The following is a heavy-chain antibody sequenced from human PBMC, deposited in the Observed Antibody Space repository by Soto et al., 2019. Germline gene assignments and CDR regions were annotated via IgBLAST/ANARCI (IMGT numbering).Heavy chain of an antibody. CDR1: GGSISSGGYS. D-gene: IGHD4-4*01. J-gene: IGHJ5*02. CDR2: IYHSGST. Sequence: PSETLSLTCAVSGGSISSGGYSWSWIRQPPGKGLEWIGYIYHSGSTYYNPSLKSRVTISVDRSKNQFSLKLSSVTAADTAVYYCARVLGSTVTTERSYNWFDPWGQGTLVTVSS. CDR3: ARVLGSTVTTERSYNWFDP. V-gene: IGHV4-30-2*01.